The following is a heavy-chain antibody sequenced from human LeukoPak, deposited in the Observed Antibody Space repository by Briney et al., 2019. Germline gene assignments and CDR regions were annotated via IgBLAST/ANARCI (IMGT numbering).Heavy chain of an antibody. J-gene: IGHJ4*02. CDR1: GFTFSSYW. D-gene: IGHD3-16*02. Sequence: GGSLRLSCAASGFTFSSYWMSWVRQAPGKGVEWGANIKEDGIAIFFVVSVTGRFTISRDNANTSLYLQMNTLRAEDTAVYYCARAQTYYDYVWGSYRYQGFDYWGQGPLVTVSS. V-gene: IGHV3-7*01. CDR3: ARAQTYYDYVWGSYRYQGFDY. CDR2: IKEDGIAI.